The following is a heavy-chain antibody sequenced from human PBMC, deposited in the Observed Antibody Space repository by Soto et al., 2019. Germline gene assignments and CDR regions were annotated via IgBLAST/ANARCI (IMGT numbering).Heavy chain of an antibody. CDR3: ATDRKHYYDSSGYYTFDY. CDR1: GYTLTELS. Sequence: ASLKVSCKVSGYTLTELSMHWVRQAPGKGFEWMGGFDPEDGETIYAQKFQGRVTMTEDTSTDTAYMELSSLRSEDTAVYYCATDRKHYYDSSGYYTFDYWGQATLVTVSS. CDR2: FDPEDGET. V-gene: IGHV1-24*01. D-gene: IGHD3-22*01. J-gene: IGHJ4*02.